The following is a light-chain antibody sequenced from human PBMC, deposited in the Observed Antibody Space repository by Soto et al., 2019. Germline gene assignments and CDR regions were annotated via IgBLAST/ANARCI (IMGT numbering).Light chain of an antibody. Sequence: QSALTQPRSVSGSPGQSVTISCTGTGSDVGNYNYVSWFQQRPGKAPKLMIYDVTKRPSGVPDRFSGSKSGNTASLTISGLQAEDEADYYCCSYGATYTYVFGTGTKVTVL. J-gene: IGLJ1*01. CDR3: CSYGATYTYV. CDR2: DVT. CDR1: GSDVGNYNY. V-gene: IGLV2-11*01.